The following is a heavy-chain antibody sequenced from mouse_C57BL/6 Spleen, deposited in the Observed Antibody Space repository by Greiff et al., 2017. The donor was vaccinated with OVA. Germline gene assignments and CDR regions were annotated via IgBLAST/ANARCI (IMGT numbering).Heavy chain of an antibody. D-gene: IGHD2-4*01. CDR3: ARLYYDYDWFAY. J-gene: IGHJ3*01. CDR2: ISSGGSYT. V-gene: IGHV5-6*01. CDR1: GFTFSSYG. Sequence: EVMLVESGGDLVKPGGSLKLSCAASGFTFSSYGMSWVRQTPDKRLEWVATISSGGSYTYYPDNVKGRFTISRDNAKNTLYLQMSSLKSEDTAMYYCARLYYDYDWFAYWGQGTLVTVSA.